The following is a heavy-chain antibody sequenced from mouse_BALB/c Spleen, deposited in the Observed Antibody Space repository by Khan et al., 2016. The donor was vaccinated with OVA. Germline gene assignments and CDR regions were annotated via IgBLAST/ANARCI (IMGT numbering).Heavy chain of an antibody. D-gene: IGHD2-10*01. CDR3: ARPPYFSYVLDN. V-gene: IGHV9-3-1*01. J-gene: IGHJ4*01. CDR2: INTYTGEP. CDR1: GHTFTKFG. Sequence: QIQLVQSGPEVKKPGETVKISCKASGHTFTKFGMNWVKQAPGKGLKWMGWINTYTGEPTYADDFKGRFTFSLDTSASTAYLQINNLKSEDTATYFCARPPYFSYVLDNWGQGTSVTVSA.